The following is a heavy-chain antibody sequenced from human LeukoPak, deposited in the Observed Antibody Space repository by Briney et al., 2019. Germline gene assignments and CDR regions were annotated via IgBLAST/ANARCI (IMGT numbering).Heavy chain of an antibody. Sequence: GGSLRLSCTASGFAFGDFTMSWARQAPGKGLERVGFIRSTAYGGTTDYAASVKGRFSISRDDSKNIVYRQMNSLRTDDTAVYYCSVGGHFDYWGQGTLVTVSS. J-gene: IGHJ4*02. CDR3: SVGGHFDY. CDR2: IRSTAYGGTT. V-gene: IGHV3-49*04. CDR1: GFAFGDFT. D-gene: IGHD1-26*01.